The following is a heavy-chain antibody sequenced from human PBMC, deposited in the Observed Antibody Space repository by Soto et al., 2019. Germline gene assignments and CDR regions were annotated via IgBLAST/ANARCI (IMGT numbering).Heavy chain of an antibody. CDR2: ISYDGSNK. Sequence: VQLVESGGGVVQPGRSLRLSCAASGFTFSSYGMHWVRQAPGKGLEWVAVISYDGSNKYYADSVKGRFTISRDNSKNTLYLQMNSLRAEDTAVYYCAKEKPWFGEQSTFDYWGQGTLVTVSS. CDR3: AKEKPWFGEQSTFDY. J-gene: IGHJ4*02. D-gene: IGHD3-10*01. V-gene: IGHV3-30*18. CDR1: GFTFSSYG.